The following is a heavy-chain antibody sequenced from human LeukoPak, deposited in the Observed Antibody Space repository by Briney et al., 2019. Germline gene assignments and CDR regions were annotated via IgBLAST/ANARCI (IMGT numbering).Heavy chain of an antibody. V-gene: IGHV3-7*03. CDR2: INQDGREK. CDR3: ARDAATGTTSYYYGMDV. CDR1: GCTFSSYL. D-gene: IGHD1-1*01. Sequence: PGGSLRLSCAASGCTFSSYLMSWVRQAPGKGLEWVANINQDGREKYYVDSVKGRFTISRDNAKNSLYLQMNSLRAEDTAVYYCARDAATGTTSYYYGMDVWGKGTTVTVSS. J-gene: IGHJ6*04.